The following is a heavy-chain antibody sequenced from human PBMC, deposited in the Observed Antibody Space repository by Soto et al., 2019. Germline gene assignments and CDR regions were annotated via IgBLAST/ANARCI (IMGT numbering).Heavy chain of an antibody. CDR2: ISYDGSNK. CDR1: GFSFSSYG. Sequence: GGSLRLSCAASGFSFSSYGMHWVRQAPGKGLEWVAVISYDGSNKYYADSVKGRFTISRDNSKNTLFLQMNSLRAEDTAVYYCGSDTYYHDSSGYGALDYWGQGTLVTVSS. CDR3: GSDTYYHDSSGYGALDY. D-gene: IGHD3-22*01. V-gene: IGHV3-30*03. J-gene: IGHJ4*02.